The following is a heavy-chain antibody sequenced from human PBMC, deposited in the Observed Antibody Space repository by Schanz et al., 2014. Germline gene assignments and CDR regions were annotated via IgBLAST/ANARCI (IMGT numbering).Heavy chain of an antibody. CDR2: ISSSSSYI. J-gene: IGHJ6*02. CDR1: GFTFSSYG. D-gene: IGHD6-13*01. Sequence: VQLVDSGGGVVQPGRSLRLSCAASGFTFSSYGMNWVRQAPGKGLEWVSYISSSSSYIYYADSMKGRFTISRDSARNSLYLQMSSLRAEDTAVYYCATDHIAAAGSQYFYYYGMGVWGQGTTVTVSS. V-gene: IGHV3-21*04. CDR3: ATDHIAAAGSQYFYYYGMGV.